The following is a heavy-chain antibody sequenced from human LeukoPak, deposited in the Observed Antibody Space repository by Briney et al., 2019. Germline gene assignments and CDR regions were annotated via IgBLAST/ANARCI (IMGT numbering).Heavy chain of an antibody. CDR2: ISGGST. D-gene: IGHD6-19*01. Sequence: GGSLRLSCAASGFTVSSNEMSWVRQAPGKGLEWVSSISGGSTYYADSVKGRFTISRDNAKNTLYLQMNSLRAEDTAVYYCARDKGSGWYGGNWFDPWGQGTLVTVSS. J-gene: IGHJ5*02. CDR1: GFTVSSNE. V-gene: IGHV3-38-3*01. CDR3: ARDKGSGWYGGNWFDP.